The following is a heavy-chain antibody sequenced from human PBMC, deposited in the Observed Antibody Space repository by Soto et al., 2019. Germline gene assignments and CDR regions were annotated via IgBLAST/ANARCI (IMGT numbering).Heavy chain of an antibody. J-gene: IGHJ6*03. D-gene: IGHD1-1*01. Sequence: GGSLRLSCAASGFTVSSNYMSWVRQAPGKGLEWVSVIYSGGSTDYADSVKGGFTISRDNSKNTLYLQMNSLRAADTAVYYCARGSAGTTFYYYYYMDVWGKGTTVTVSS. V-gene: IGHV3-66*01. CDR1: GFTVSSNY. CDR2: IYSGGST. CDR3: ARGSAGTTFYYYYYMDV.